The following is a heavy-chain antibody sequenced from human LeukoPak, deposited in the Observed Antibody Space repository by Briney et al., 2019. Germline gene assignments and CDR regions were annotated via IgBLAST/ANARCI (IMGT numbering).Heavy chain of an antibody. CDR1: GFTFSRYG. J-gene: IGHJ4*02. D-gene: IGHD3-22*01. CDR3: AKDAHYYDSSGYYYANNY. CDR2: IRYDGSNK. V-gene: IGHV3-30*02. Sequence: GGSLRLSCAASGFTFSRYGMHWVRQAPGKGLEWVAFIRYDGSNKYYADSVKGRFTISRDNSKNTLYLQMNSLRAEDAAVYYCAKDAHYYDSSGYYYANNYWGQGTLVTVSS.